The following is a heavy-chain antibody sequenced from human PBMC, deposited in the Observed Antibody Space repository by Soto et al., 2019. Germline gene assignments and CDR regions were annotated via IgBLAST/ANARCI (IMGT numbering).Heavy chain of an antibody. CDR2: ISVYTGNT. Sequence: QVQLLQSGGEVTKPGASVKVSCKSSGYTFSAYGVSWVRQAPGQGLEWLGWISVYTGNTKQAQKFQARVTLTTEASPGTAYLELRSLRSDDTAIYYCVRDRCTTDRCYTHHFDVWGQGTTVTVSS. V-gene: IGHV1-18*04. J-gene: IGHJ6*02. CDR1: GYTFSAYG. D-gene: IGHD2-8*01. CDR3: VRDRCTTDRCYTHHFDV.